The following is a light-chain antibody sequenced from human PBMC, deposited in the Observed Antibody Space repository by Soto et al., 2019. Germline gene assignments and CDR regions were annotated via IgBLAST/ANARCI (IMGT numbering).Light chain of an antibody. Sequence: DIHMTQSPSSLSASVGDRFTITCQASQDIGKRLNWYQQTPGKAPKVLIYDASYLETGVPSSFSGRASGTDFPFTISSLQPEDIATYYCQQYDTILTFGGGTKVDI. CDR3: QQYDTILT. CDR1: QDIGKR. J-gene: IGKJ4*01. V-gene: IGKV1-33*01. CDR2: DAS.